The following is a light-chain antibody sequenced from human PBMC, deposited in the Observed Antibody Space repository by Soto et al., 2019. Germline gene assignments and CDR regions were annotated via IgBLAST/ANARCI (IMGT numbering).Light chain of an antibody. Sequence: QSVLTQPPSASGSPGQSVTISCTGTSSDVGAYNYVSWYQQYTGKAPKLMIYDVSKRPSGVSSRFSGSKSGNTASLTISGLQAEDEADYYCCSYASSSSYVFGTGTKLTVL. CDR2: DVS. CDR1: SSDVGAYNY. CDR3: CSYASSSSYV. J-gene: IGLJ1*01. V-gene: IGLV2-14*03.